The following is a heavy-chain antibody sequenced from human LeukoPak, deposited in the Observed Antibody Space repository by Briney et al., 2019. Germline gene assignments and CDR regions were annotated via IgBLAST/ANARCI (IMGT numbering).Heavy chain of an antibody. D-gene: IGHD3-22*01. J-gene: IGHJ6*03. CDR2: INPSGST. CDR1: GGSFSGYH. Sequence: SETLSFTCAVYGGSFSGYHWTWIRQSPGKGLEWIGDINPSGSTYYNPSLKSRLTISVDTSKNQFPLKLRSVTAADTAVYYCARGRHDITMIVVVMTSVSYYLDVWGKGTTVTVS. CDR3: ARGRHDITMIVVVMTSVSYYLDV. V-gene: IGHV4-34*01.